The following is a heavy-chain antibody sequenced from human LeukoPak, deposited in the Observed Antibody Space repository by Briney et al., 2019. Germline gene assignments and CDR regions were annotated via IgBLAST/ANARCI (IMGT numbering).Heavy chain of an antibody. CDR3: ARERSGPAVRAHNWFAP. V-gene: IGHV3-21*06. CDR2: ISSSSRSI. J-gene: IGHJ5*01. CDR1: GFTFSGYN. D-gene: IGHD1-26*01. Sequence: GGSLRLSCVGSGFTFSGYNIDWVRQAPGKGLEWVSSISSSSRSIYYADSLKGRITISRDNTKNSVFLQMGGLRVDDTAVYYCARERSGPAVRAHNWFAPWGRGTLVIVSS.